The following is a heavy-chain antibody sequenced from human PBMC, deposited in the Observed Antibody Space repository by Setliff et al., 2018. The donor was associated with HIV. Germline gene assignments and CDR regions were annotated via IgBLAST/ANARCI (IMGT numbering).Heavy chain of an antibody. J-gene: IGHJ6*03. CDR3: AREIRAGDYPPYNYYFYMDV. D-gene: IGHD4-17*01. CDR1: GFTLSNYW. CDR2: IKQDGSEK. Sequence: GGSLRLSCAASGFTLSNYWMSWVRQAPGKGLEWVANIKQDGSEKYYVDSLKGRFTISRDNAKNSLFLQMNSLRAEDTAVYYCAREIRAGDYPPYNYYFYMDVWGKGTTVTVSS. V-gene: IGHV3-7*01.